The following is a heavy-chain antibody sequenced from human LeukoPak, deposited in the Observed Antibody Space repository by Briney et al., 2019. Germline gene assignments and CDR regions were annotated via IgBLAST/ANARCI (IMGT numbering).Heavy chain of an antibody. CDR1: GYNFISYG. CDR3: ARVRVGTIYKNWFDP. V-gene: IGHV1-18*01. J-gene: IGHJ5*02. CDR2: ISAYTGDT. D-gene: IGHD1-7*01. Sequence: ASVKVSCKASGYNFISYGISWVRLVPGHGLEWMGWISAYTGDTNYAQSFQGRITMTTDTSTGTAYVELRSLRSDDTAVYYCARVRVGTIYKNWFDPWGQGTLVTVSS.